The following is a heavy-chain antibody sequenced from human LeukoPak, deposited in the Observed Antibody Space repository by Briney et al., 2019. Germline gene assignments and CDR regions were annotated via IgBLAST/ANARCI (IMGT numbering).Heavy chain of an antibody. J-gene: IGHJ4*02. Sequence: GGSLRLSCAASGFTFSSYAMSWVRQAPGKGLEWVSAISGSGGNTYYADSVKGRFTISRDNSKNTLYLQMSSLRAEDTAVYYCAKDLSLATRPYYFDYWGQGTLVTASS. D-gene: IGHD6-6*01. CDR1: GFTFSSYA. CDR3: AKDLSLATRPYYFDY. CDR2: ISGSGGNT. V-gene: IGHV3-23*01.